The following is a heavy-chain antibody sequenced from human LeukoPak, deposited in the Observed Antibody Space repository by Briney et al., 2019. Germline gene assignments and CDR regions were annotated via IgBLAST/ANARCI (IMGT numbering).Heavy chain of an antibody. Sequence: GGSLRLSCAASGFTFSSYAMSWVRQAPGKGLEWVSVIYSGGSTYYADSVKGRFTTSRDNSKNTLYLQMNSLRAEDTAVYYCARPRGGSYYDDAFDIWGQGTMVTVSS. CDR1: GFTFSSYA. CDR3: ARPRGGSYYDDAFDI. V-gene: IGHV3-66*01. CDR2: IYSGGST. J-gene: IGHJ3*02. D-gene: IGHD1-26*01.